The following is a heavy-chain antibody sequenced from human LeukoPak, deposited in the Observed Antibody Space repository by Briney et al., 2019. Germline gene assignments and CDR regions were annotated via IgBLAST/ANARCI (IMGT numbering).Heavy chain of an antibody. CDR2: ISAYNGNT. Sequence: ASVKVSCKASGYTFTSYGISWVRQAPGQGLEWMGWISAYNGNTNYAQKLQGRVTMTTDTSTSTAYMELRSLRSDDTAVYYCARDRGSDYPIWEGYFDYWGQGTLVTVSS. D-gene: IGHD1-26*01. CDR3: ARDRGSDYPIWEGYFDY. CDR1: GYTFTSYG. V-gene: IGHV1-18*01. J-gene: IGHJ4*02.